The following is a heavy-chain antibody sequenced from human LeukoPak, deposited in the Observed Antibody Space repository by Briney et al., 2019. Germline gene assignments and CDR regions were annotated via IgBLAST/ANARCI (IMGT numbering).Heavy chain of an antibody. Sequence: GGSLRLSCSVSGITLSNYGMSWVRQAPRKGLEWVAGISDSGGSTNYADAVKGRFTISRDNPKNTLYLQMNSLRAEDTAVYFCAKRGVVIRVILVGFHKEAYYFDSWGQGALVTVSS. CDR3: AKRGVVIRVILVGFHKEAYYFDS. CDR2: ISDSGGST. D-gene: IGHD3-22*01. CDR1: GITLSNYG. V-gene: IGHV3-23*01. J-gene: IGHJ4*02.